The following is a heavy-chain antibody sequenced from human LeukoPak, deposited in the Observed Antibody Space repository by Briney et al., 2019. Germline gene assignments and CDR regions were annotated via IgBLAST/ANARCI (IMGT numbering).Heavy chain of an antibody. CDR1: GFTFSSYG. D-gene: IGHD1-26*01. Sequence: PGGSLRLSCAASGFTFSSYGMHWVRQAPGKGLEGVAVIWYDGSNKYYEDSVKGRFTISRDNSKNTLYLQMNSLRAEDTAVYYCARDRIVGATGYMDVWGKGTTVTVSS. V-gene: IGHV3-33*01. J-gene: IGHJ6*03. CDR2: IWYDGSNK. CDR3: ARDRIVGATGYMDV.